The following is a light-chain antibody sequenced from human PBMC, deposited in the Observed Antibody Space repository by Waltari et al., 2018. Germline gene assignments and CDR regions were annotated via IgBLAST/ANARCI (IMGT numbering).Light chain of an antibody. CDR1: SNDVGAYNY. CDR2: DVS. J-gene: IGLJ3*02. Sequence: QSALTQPRSVSGSPEQSVTIPCTGTSNDVGAYNYVSCHQQHPGKAPKLMIYDVSNRPSGVPDRFSASKSGNTASLTISGLQAEDEADYYCCSYTGTYTHWVFGGGTKLTVL. V-gene: IGLV2-11*01. CDR3: CSYTGTYTHWV.